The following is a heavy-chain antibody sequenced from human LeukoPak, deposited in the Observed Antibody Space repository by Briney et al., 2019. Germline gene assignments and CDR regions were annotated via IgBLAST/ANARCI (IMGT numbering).Heavy chain of an antibody. D-gene: IGHD6-19*01. CDR3: ATRAWYYFDY. CDR1: AGSFSRYY. CDR2: INHSGRT. Sequence: PSETLTLTCAFSAGSFSRYYWGWIRQSPGEGLDWIGDINHSGRTNYNPSLKSRVTISVDTSKNQFSLKLSSVTAADTAVYFCATRAWYYFDYWGQGTLVTVSS. V-gene: IGHV4-34*01. J-gene: IGHJ4*02.